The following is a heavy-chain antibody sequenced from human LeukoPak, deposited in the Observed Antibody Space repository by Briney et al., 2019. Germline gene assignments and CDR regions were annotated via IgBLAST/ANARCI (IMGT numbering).Heavy chain of an antibody. Sequence: SETLSLTCTVSGGSISSYYWSWIRQPPGKGLEWIGYIYYSGSTNYNPSLKSRVTISVDTSKNQFSLKLSSVTAADTAVYYCARVGTLYYDFWSGYYTGNYYGMDVWGQGTTVTVSS. D-gene: IGHD3-3*01. CDR1: GGSISSYY. J-gene: IGHJ6*02. CDR3: ARVGTLYYDFWSGYYTGNYYGMDV. V-gene: IGHV4-59*01. CDR2: IYYSGST.